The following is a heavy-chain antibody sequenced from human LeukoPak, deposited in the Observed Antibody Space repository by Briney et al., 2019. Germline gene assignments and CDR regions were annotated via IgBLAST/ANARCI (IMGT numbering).Heavy chain of an antibody. V-gene: IGHV3-74*01. Sequence: GGSLRLSCAASGFTFSSYWMHWVRQALGKGLVWVSRINSDGSSTSYADSVKGRFTISRDNAKNTLYLQMNSLRAEDTAVYYCARDFAYYYDSSVPTHPPWGQGTLVTVSS. J-gene: IGHJ5*02. CDR2: INSDGSST. CDR1: GFTFSSYW. CDR3: ARDFAYYYDSSVPTHPP. D-gene: IGHD3-22*01.